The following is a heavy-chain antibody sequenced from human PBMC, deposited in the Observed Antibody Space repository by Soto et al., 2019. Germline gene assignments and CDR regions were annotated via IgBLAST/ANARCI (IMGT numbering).Heavy chain of an antibody. V-gene: IGHV3-21*01. J-gene: IGHJ4*02. Sequence: ESGGGLVKPGGSLRLSCAASGFTFSSYSMNWVRQAPGKGLEWVSSISSSSSYIYYADSVKGRFTISRDNAKNSLYLQMNSLRAEDTAVYYCARASRRLITMVRGVAPPPFDYWGQGNLVTVSS. CDR3: ARASRRLITMVRGVAPPPFDY. CDR1: GFTFSSYS. D-gene: IGHD3-10*01. CDR2: ISSSSSYI.